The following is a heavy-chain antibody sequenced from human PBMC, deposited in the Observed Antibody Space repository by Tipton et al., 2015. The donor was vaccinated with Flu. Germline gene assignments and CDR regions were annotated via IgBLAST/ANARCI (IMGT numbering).Heavy chain of an antibody. CDR2: IYHSGST. D-gene: IGHD5-12*01. CDR1: GYSISSGYY. J-gene: IGHJ3*01. V-gene: IGHV4-38-2*02. CDR3: ARDLRGYSGYTGGDAFDL. Sequence: LRLSCTVSGYSISSGYYWGWIRQPPGKGLEWIGSIYHSGSTYYNPSPQSRVTISVDTSKNQFSLKLSSVTAVDTAVYYCARDLRGYSGYTGGDAFDLWGPGIMVTVSS.